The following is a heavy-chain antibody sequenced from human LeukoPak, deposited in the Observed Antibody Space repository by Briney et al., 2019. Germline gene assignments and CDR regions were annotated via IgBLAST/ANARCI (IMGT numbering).Heavy chain of an antibody. CDR2: ISYDGSNK. Sequence: GRSLRLSCAASGFTFSSYAMHWVRQAPGKGLEWVAVISYDGSNKYYADSVKGRFTISRDNSKNTLYLQMNSLRAEDTAVYYCARDKETVYDILTVNLDYWGQGTLVTVSS. CDR1: GFTFSSYA. D-gene: IGHD3-9*01. CDR3: ARDKETVYDILTVNLDY. V-gene: IGHV3-30*04. J-gene: IGHJ4*02.